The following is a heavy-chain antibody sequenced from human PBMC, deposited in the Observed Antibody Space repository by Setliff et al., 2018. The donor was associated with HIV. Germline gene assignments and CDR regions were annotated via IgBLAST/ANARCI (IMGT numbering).Heavy chain of an antibody. V-gene: IGHV4-59*10. J-gene: IGHJ3*01. CDR3: ARAPPGIQNDAFDV. Sequence: KASETLSLTCAVYGASFSGYYWTWIRQPAGKGPEWIGHIYTNGYTNYNPSLKSRVTISVDTSRDQFSLQLTSVTAADTAVYYCARAPPGIQNDAFDVWGQGTMVTVSS. CDR2: IYTNGYT. CDR1: GASFSGYY.